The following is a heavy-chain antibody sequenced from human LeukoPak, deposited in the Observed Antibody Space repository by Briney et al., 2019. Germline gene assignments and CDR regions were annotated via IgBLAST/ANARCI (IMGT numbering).Heavy chain of an antibody. V-gene: IGHV4-34*01. D-gene: IGHD3-3*01. CDR3: ARKRITIFGVSRGFDY. CDR2: INHSGST. CDR1: GGCFSGYY. J-gene: IGHJ4*02. Sequence: SETLSLTCAVYGGCFSGYYWSWIRQPPGKGLEWIGEINHSGSTNYNPSLKSRVTISVDTSKNQFSLKLSSVTAADTAVYYCARKRITIFGVSRGFDYWGQGTLVTVSS.